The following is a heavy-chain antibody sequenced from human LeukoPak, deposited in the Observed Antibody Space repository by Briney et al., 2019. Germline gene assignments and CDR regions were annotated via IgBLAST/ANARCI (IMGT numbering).Heavy chain of an antibody. CDR2: INHSGST. CDR1: GGSFSGYY. CDR3: ARGSGFYTGNRGIDY. V-gene: IGHV4-34*01. Sequence: SETLSLTCAVHGGSFSGYYWSWIRQPPGKGLEWIGEINHSGSTNYNPSLKSRVTISVDTSKNQFSLKLSSVTAADTAVYYCARGSGFYTGNRGIDYWGQGTLVTVSS. J-gene: IGHJ4*02. D-gene: IGHD3-10*01.